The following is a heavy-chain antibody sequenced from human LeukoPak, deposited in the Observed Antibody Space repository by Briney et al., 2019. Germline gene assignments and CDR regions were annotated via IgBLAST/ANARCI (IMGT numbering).Heavy chain of an antibody. Sequence: PGGSLRLSCAASGFTFSSYAMSWVRQAPGKGLEWVSAISGSGGSTYYADSVKGGFTISRHNSKTPLYLQMNSLRAEDTAVYYCAKDLHDDFWSGEAFDIWGQGTMVTVST. CDR3: AKDLHDDFWSGEAFDI. CDR2: ISGSGGST. V-gene: IGHV3-23*01. CDR1: GFTFSSYA. D-gene: IGHD3-3*01. J-gene: IGHJ3*02.